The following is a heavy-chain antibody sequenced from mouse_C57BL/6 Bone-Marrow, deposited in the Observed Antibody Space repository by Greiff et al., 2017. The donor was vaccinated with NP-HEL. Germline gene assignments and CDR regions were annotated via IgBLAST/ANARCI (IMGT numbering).Heavy chain of an antibody. CDR2: ISYDGSN. CDR1: GYSITSGYY. J-gene: IGHJ1*03. Sequence: EVQLQESGPGLVKPSQSLSLTCSVTGYSITSGYYWNWIRQFPGNKLEWMGYISYDGSNNYNPSLKNRISITRDTSKNQFFLKLNSVTTEDTATYYCARGNYGSSHWYFDVWGTGTTVTVSS. D-gene: IGHD1-1*01. V-gene: IGHV3-6*01. CDR3: ARGNYGSSHWYFDV.